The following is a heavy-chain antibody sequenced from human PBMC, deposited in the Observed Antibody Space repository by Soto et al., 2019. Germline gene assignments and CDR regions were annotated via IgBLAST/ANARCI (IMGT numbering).Heavy chain of an antibody. CDR2: IGTAGDT. CDR3: AKDLGAAGAFDF. Sequence: PGGSLRLSCAASGFTFSSYDMHWVRQATGKGLEWVSAIGTAGDTYYPGSVKGRFTISRENAKNSLYLQMNSLRAGDTAVYYCAKDLGAAGAFDFWGQGTLVTVSS. D-gene: IGHD6-13*01. V-gene: IGHV3-13*04. CDR1: GFTFSSYD. J-gene: IGHJ4*02.